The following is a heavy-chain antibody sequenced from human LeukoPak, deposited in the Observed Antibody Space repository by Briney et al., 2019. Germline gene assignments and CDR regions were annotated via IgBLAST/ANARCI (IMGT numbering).Heavy chain of an antibody. CDR2: ISGDGCST. CDR3: AKSRGGQTMVRSVTSATEVYGMDV. V-gene: IGHV3-43*02. D-gene: IGHD3-10*01. Sequence: TGGSLRLSCAASGFTFDDYAMHWVRQAPGKGLEWVSLISGDGCSTYYADSVKGRFTISRDNSKNSVYLQMNSLRNEDTALYYCAKSRGGQTMVRSVTSATEVYGMDVWGQGTTVTISS. CDR1: GFTFDDYA. J-gene: IGHJ6*02.